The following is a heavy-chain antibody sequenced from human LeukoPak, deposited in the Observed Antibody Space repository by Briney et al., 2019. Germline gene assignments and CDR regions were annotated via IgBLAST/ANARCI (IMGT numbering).Heavy chain of an antibody. CDR1: GFTFDDYA. J-gene: IGHJ4*02. D-gene: IGHD3-3*01. V-gene: IGHV3-9*01. Sequence: PGRSLRLSCAASGFTFDDYAMHWVRQAPGKGLEWVSGISWNSGSIGYADSVKGRFTISRGNAKNSLYLQMNSLRAEDTAVYYCARDQYFWSGYSTPAGDYWGQGTLVTVSS. CDR3: ARDQYFWSGYSTPAGDY. CDR2: ISWNSGSI.